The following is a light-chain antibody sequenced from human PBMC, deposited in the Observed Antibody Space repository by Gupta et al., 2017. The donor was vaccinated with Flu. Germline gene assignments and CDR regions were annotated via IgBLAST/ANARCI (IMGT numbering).Light chain of an antibody. CDR1: ESITTY. V-gene: IGKV1-39*01. J-gene: IGKJ4*01. CDR2: AAS. CDR3: QQSDSFPIS. Sequence: PYALSESVGDRGTITGRARESITTYLNWYQQKPGKAPNLLINAASSLKSGVPLRFGGDGAGTEFTLTISRLQPEDFATYYCQQSDSFPISFGGGTKVQI.